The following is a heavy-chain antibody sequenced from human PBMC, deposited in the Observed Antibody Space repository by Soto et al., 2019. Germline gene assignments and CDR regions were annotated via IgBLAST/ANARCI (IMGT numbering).Heavy chain of an antibody. J-gene: IGHJ6*02. CDR3: ARSYSSSGSDNLDPTKNYYGMDV. Sequence: PGESLKISCKGSGYSFTSYWIGWVRQMPGKGLEWMGIIYPGDSDTRYSPSFQGQVTISADKSISTAYLQWSSLKASDTAMYYYARSYSSSGSDNLDPTKNYYGMDVWCQGNTLTVSS. D-gene: IGHD6-13*01. CDR2: IYPGDSDT. V-gene: IGHV5-51*01. CDR1: GYSFTSYW.